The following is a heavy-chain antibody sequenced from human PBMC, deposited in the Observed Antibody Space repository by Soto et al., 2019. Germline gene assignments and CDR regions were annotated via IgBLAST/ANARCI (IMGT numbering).Heavy chain of an antibody. CDR3: ARHGRNNWFDP. Sequence: TSETLSLTCTVSGGSISSYYWSWIRQPPGKGLEWIGYIYYSGSTNYNPSLKSRVTISVDTSKNQFSLKLSSVTAADTAVYYCARHGRNNWFDPWGQGTLVTVSS. J-gene: IGHJ5*02. CDR1: GGSISSYY. V-gene: IGHV4-59*08. CDR2: IYYSGST.